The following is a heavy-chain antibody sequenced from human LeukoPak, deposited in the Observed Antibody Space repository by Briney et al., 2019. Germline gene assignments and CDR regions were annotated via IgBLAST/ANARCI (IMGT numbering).Heavy chain of an antibody. V-gene: IGHV3-7*05. CDR3: ARDKSYGDSEDY. CDR1: GFTFSSYE. Sequence: GGSLRLSCAASGFTFSSYEMNWVRQAPGKGLEWVANINQDGSEKYYVDSVKGRFTISRDNAKNSLYLQMNSLRDEDTAVYYCARDKSYGDSEDYWGQGTLVTVSS. D-gene: IGHD4-17*01. CDR2: INQDGSEK. J-gene: IGHJ4*02.